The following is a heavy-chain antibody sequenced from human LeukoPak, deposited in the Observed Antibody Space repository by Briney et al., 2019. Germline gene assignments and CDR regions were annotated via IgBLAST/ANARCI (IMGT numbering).Heavy chain of an antibody. J-gene: IGHJ4*02. CDR3: ARAGFYNAYDY. CDR2: LNSDGIRK. CDR1: GFAVSTYS. V-gene: IGHV3-74*01. Sequence: GGSLRLSSEGFGFAVSTYSMHWIRQTPGQGLVWVSRLNSDGIRKDYADSVRGRMTISRDNAKNTFYMYMDSLRPEDTAVYYCARAGFYNAYDYWGPGTLVTVSS. D-gene: IGHD3-16*01.